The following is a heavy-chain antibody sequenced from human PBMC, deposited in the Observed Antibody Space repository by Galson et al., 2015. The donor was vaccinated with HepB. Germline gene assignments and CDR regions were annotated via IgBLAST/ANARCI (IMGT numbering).Heavy chain of an antibody. CDR1: GDSVSSNSAA. V-gene: IGHV6-1*01. J-gene: IGHJ4*02. Sequence: CAISGDSVSSNSAAWNWIRQSPSRGLEWLGRTYYRSEWYNDYAVSVKSRITINPDTSKNQFSLQLNSVTPEDTAVYYCAREYCSSTSCYDDYWGQGTLVTVSS. D-gene: IGHD2-2*01. CDR2: TYYRSEWYN. CDR3: AREYCSSTSCYDDY.